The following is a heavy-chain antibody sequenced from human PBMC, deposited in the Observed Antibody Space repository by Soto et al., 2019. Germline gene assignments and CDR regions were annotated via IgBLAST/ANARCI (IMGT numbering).Heavy chain of an antibody. Sequence: PSETLSLTCTVSGGSISSGGHYWTWIRQHPGKGLEWIGYIYYSGSTYYNPSLQSRVTISVDTSKNQFSLKLSSVTAADTAMYYCAIQCWDDVNTAFDIWGQGTMVTVSS. V-gene: IGHV4-31*03. D-gene: IGHD1-1*01. CDR2: IYYSGST. J-gene: IGHJ3*02. CDR3: AIQCWDDVNTAFDI. CDR1: GGSISSGGHY.